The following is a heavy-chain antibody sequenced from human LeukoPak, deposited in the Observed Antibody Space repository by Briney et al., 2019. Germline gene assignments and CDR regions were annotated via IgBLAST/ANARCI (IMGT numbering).Heavy chain of an antibody. V-gene: IGHV3-64*01. CDR1: GFTFSSYA. D-gene: IGHD2-15*01. J-gene: IGHJ4*02. CDR3: ARADCSGGSCYHDY. CDR2: ISSNGGST. Sequence: GGSLRLSCAASGFTFSSYAMHWVRQAPGKGLEYVSAISSNGGSTYYANSVKGRFTISRDNSKNTLYLQMGSLRAEDMAVYYCARADCSGGSCYHDYRGQGTLVTVSS.